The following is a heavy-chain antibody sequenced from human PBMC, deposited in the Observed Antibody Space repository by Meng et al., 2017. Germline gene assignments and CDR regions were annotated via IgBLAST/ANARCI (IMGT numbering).Heavy chain of an antibody. V-gene: IGHV3-21*01. CDR3: AREDTAMVNDY. D-gene: IGHD5-18*01. J-gene: IGHJ4*02. Sequence: GESLKISCAASGFTFSSYSMNWVRQASGKGLEWVSSISSSSSYIYYADSVKGRFTISRDNAKNSLYLQMNSLRAEDTAVYYCAREDTAMVNDYWGQGTLVTVSS. CDR2: ISSSSSYI. CDR1: GFTFSSYS.